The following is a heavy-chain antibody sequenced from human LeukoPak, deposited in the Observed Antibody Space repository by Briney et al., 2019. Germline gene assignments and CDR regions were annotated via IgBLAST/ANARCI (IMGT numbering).Heavy chain of an antibody. D-gene: IGHD5-12*01. CDR3: ARGRPYYFDY. V-gene: IGHV3-48*03. J-gene: IGHJ4*02. CDR1: GFTFSSYE. CDR2: ISSSGSTI. Sequence: GGSLRLSCAASGFTFSSYEMNWVRQAPGKGLEWVSYISSSGSTIYYADSVKGRFTISRDNAKNSLYLQMNSLRAEDTAVYYCARGRPYYFDYWGQGTLVTVSS.